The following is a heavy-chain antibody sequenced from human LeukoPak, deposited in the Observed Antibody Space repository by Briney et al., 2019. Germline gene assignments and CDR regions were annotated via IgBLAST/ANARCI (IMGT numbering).Heavy chain of an antibody. CDR3: AKAKGGGNNGGLDY. D-gene: IGHD4-23*01. V-gene: IGHV3-23*01. CDR2: ISGSGGST. J-gene: IGHJ4*02. CDR1: GFTFSSYA. Sequence: PGGSLRLSCAASGFTFSSYAMSWVRQAPGKGLEWVSAISGSGGSTYYADSVKGRFTISRDNSKNTLYLQMNSLRAEDTAVYYCAKAKGGGNNGGLDYWGQGTLVTVSS.